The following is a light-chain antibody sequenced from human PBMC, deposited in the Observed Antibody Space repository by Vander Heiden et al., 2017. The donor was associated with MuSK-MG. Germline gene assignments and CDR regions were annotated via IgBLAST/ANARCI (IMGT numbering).Light chain of an antibody. V-gene: IGLV3-9*01. Sequence: SYELTQPRSVSVTLGQTATIACGGNNFGSKNVHWYQQRPGQAPILVIYRDNNWPSGIPERFTATTRGNSATLTISRAQAGDDGDYYCQVWDNNAGVFGGGTKLTVL. J-gene: IGLJ3*02. CDR1: NFGSKN. CDR2: RDN. CDR3: QVWDNNAGV.